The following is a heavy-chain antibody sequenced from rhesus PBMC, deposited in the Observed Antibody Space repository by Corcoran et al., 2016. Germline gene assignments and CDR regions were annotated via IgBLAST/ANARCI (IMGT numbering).Heavy chain of an antibody. D-gene: IGHD6-25*01. CDR3: AKDPRGGSWNLDY. Sequence: EVQLVQSGAEVKKPGASVELSCKASGYTFTDYYLHWVRQAPGKGLEWVGRIDPKNSKAAYAHNFQDRLTITRDTSTDTVYMALRSLRPEDTAIYYCAKDPRGGSWNLDYWGQGVLVTVSS. J-gene: IGHJ4*01. CDR2: IDPKNSKA. CDR1: GYTFTDYY. V-gene: IGHV1-111*01.